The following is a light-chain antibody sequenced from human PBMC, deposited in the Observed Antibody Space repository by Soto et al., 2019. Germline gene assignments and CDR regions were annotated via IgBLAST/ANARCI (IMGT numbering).Light chain of an antibody. CDR2: DDN. Sequence: QSVLTQPPSVSAAPGQRVTISCSGSASNIGNNSVSWYQQLPGAAPKLLIYDDNNRPSGIPDRFSGSKSGTSATLGITGLQTGDEADYYCGTWDTSLAACVFGTGTKVTV. CDR3: GTWDTSLAACV. CDR1: ASNIGNNS. J-gene: IGLJ1*01. V-gene: IGLV1-51*01.